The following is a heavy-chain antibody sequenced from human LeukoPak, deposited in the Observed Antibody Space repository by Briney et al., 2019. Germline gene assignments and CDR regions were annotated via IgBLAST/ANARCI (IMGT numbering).Heavy chain of an antibody. J-gene: IGHJ4*02. V-gene: IGHV4-61*05. CDR1: GGSISSSSYY. Sequence: PSETLSLTCTVSGGSISSSSYYWGWIRQPPGKGLEWIGYIYYSGSTNYNPSLKSRVTISVDTSKNQFSLKLSSVTAADTAVYYCASVEMATITVEYWGQGTLVTVSS. CDR2: IYYSGST. D-gene: IGHD5-24*01. CDR3: ASVEMATITVEY.